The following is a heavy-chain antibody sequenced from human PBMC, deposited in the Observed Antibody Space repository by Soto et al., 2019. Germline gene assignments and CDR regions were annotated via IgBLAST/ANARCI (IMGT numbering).Heavy chain of an antibody. D-gene: IGHD5-12*01. CDR2: ISAYNGNT. CDR3: ARGPWLQALYD. J-gene: IGHJ4*02. V-gene: IGHV1-18*01. CDR1: GYTXNSYC. Sequence: GXSXKISFEASGYTXNSYCIRLVRQAPGQGLEWMGWISAYNGNTNYAQKLQGRVTMTTDTSPSTAYMDLRRLRSDDTAVYYCARGPWLQALYDWGQGTLGTVS.